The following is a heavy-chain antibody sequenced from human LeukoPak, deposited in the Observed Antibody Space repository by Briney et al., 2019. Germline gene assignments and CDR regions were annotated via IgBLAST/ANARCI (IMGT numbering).Heavy chain of an antibody. CDR3: ARVIVVVPAARASPGVYYMTS. D-gene: IGHD2-2*01. CDR2: IYTSGST. J-gene: IGHJ6*03. V-gene: IGHV4-61*02. CDR1: GGSISSGSYY. Sequence: SQTLSLTCTVSGGSISSGSYYWSWIRQPAGKGLEWIGRIYTSGSTNYNPSLKSRVTISVDTSKNQFSLKLSSVTAADTAVYYCARVIVVVPAARASPGVYYMTSGAKGPRSPSP.